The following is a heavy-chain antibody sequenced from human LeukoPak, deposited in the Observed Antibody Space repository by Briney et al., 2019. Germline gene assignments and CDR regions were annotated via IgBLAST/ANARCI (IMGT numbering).Heavy chain of an antibody. CDR2: IWNDGSNK. Sequence: GRSLRLSCAASGFSFSSYGMHWVRQAPGKGLEWVAVIWNDGSNKYYADSVKGRFTISRDNSKNTLYLQMNSLRAEDTAVYYCARDPAGLYYFDYWGQGTLVTVSS. V-gene: IGHV3-33*01. J-gene: IGHJ4*02. CDR3: ARDPAGLYYFDY. D-gene: IGHD3/OR15-3a*01. CDR1: GFSFSSYG.